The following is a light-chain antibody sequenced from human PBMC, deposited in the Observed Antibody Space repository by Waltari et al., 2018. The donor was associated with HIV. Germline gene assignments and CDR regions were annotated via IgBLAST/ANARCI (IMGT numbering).Light chain of an antibody. CDR1: QSVRSN. CDR3: QHFGSSHLT. CDR2: GAS. Sequence: EIVMTQSPATLSVSPGERATLSCRASQSVRSNLAWYQQKPGQAPRLLIYGASSRATGIPARFSGSGSGTEFTLTISSLQSEDFAVYYCQHFGSSHLTFGGGTKVEIK. V-gene: IGKV3-15*01. J-gene: IGKJ4*01.